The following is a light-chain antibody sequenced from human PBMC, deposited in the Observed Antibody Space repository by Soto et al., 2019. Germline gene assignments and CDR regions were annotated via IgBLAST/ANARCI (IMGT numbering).Light chain of an antibody. CDR1: QSVSSSY. J-gene: IGKJ1*01. V-gene: IGKV3-20*01. CDR2: GAS. CDR3: HQSYNIPQT. Sequence: EIVLTQSPGTLSLSPGERATLSCRASQSVSSSYLAWYQQKPGQAPRLLIYGASSRATGIPDRFSGSGSGTDFTLTISRLEPEDFATYYCHQSYNIPQTFDQGTKVDIK.